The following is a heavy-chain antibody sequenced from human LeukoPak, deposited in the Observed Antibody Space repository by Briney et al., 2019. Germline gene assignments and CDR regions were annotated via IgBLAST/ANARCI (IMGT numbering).Heavy chain of an antibody. CDR2: IYHSGST. CDR1: GYSISSGYS. Sequence: ASETLSLTCAVSGYSISSGYSWGWIRQPPGKGLEWIGSIYHSGSTYYNPSLKSRVTISVDTSKNQFSLKLSSVTAADTAVYYCARHSPSGITIFGVDSSFQFWGQGTLVTVSS. V-gene: IGHV4-38-2*01. CDR3: ARHSPSGITIFGVDSSFQF. J-gene: IGHJ4*02. D-gene: IGHD3-3*01.